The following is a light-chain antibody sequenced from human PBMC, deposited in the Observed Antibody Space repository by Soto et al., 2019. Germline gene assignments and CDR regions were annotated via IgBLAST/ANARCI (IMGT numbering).Light chain of an antibody. CDR3: VLYMGSGSWV. CDR1: SGSVSTSYY. J-gene: IGLJ3*02. CDR2: STN. Sequence: QTVVTQEPSFSVSPGGTVTLTCGLSSGSVSTSYYPSWYQQTPGQAPRTLIYSTNTRSSGVPDRFSGSILGNKAPLTITGAQADDEYDYYCVLYMGSGSWVFGGGTKLTVL. V-gene: IGLV8-61*01.